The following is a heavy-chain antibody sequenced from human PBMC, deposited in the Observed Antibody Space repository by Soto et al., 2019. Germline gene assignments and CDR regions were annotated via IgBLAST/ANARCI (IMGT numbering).Heavy chain of an antibody. CDR1: GDTFSSFA. J-gene: IGHJ6*02. CDR2: IIPIFRTP. CDR3: ARDKDREQLGGNYYYALEV. D-gene: IGHD1-1*01. Sequence: QVHLVQSGAEVKKPGSSVKVSCKASGDTFSSFAISWVRQAPGQGLEWMGGIIPIFRTPKYGQKFQGRVTITAEEPTSTADMELSSLRSEDTAVYYCARDKDREQLGGNYYYALEVWGQGTTVIVSS. V-gene: IGHV1-69*12.